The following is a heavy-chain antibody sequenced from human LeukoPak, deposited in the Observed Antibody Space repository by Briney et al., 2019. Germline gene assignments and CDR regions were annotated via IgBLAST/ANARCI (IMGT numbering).Heavy chain of an antibody. D-gene: IGHD6-13*01. CDR2: IIPIFGTA. J-gene: IGHJ4*02. Sequence: RASVKVSCKASGGTFSSYAISWVRQAPGQGLEWMGRIIPIFGTANYAQKFQGRVTITTDESTSTAYMELSSLRSEDTAVYYCAREGIRGIAAAGPIDYWGQGTLVTVSS. V-gene: IGHV1-69*05. CDR1: GGTFSSYA. CDR3: AREGIRGIAAAGPIDY.